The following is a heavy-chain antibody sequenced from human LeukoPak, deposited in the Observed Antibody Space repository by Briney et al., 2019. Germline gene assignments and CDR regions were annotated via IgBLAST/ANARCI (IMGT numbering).Heavy chain of an antibody. D-gene: IGHD3-22*01. J-gene: IGHJ4*02. CDR3: ARGYYDAALDY. Sequence: SETLSLTCTVSGGSISSYYWNWIRQPAGKGLEWIGRFYSSGSTNYNPSIKSRVTISVDKSKNQFSLKLSSVTAADTAVYYCARGYYDAALDYWGQGTLVTVSS. V-gene: IGHV4-4*07. CDR2: FYSSGST. CDR1: GGSISSYY.